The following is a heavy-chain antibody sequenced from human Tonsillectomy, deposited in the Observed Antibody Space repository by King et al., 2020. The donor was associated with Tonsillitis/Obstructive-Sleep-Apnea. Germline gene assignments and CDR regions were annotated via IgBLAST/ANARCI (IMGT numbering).Heavy chain of an antibody. CDR3: ARAGVVIPIYGMDV. V-gene: IGHV4-59*01. Sequence: VQLQESGPGLVKPSETLSLTCTVSGGSISSYYWSWIRQPTGKGLEWIGYIYYSGSTNYNPSLKSRVTISVDTSKNQFSLKLSSVTAADTAVYYCARAGVVIPIYGMDVWGQGTTVTVSS. J-gene: IGHJ6*02. CDR2: IYYSGST. CDR1: GGSISSYY. D-gene: IGHD3-3*01.